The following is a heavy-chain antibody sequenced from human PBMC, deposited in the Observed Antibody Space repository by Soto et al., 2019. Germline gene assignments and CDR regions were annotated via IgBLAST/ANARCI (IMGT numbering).Heavy chain of an antibody. Sequence: QVQLQESGPGLVKPSETLSLTCTVSGDSISSYYWSWIRQPPGKGLEWIGYIYYSGSTNYNPSLKSRVTISVDTSKNQFSLKLSSVTAADTAVYYCAREGSYGLRGFDYWGQGTLVTVSS. V-gene: IGHV4-59*01. J-gene: IGHJ4*02. D-gene: IGHD5-18*01. CDR1: GDSISSYY. CDR3: AREGSYGLRGFDY. CDR2: IYYSGST.